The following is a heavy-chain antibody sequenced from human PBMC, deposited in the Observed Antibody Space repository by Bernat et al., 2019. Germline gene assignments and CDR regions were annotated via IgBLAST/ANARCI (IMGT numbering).Heavy chain of an antibody. Sequence: QLQLQESGPGLVKPSETLSLTCSVSGGPISGGNSCWDWIRQPPGKGLEWIGSIYYGGNTYPNSSLKGRVTISIDKSKSQFCLKLSSVTAADTAGYYCARRAGGYDFLDYWGQGTRVTVSS. J-gene: IGHJ4*02. CDR1: GGPISGGNSC. D-gene: IGHD5-12*01. CDR2: IYYGGNT. V-gene: IGHV4-39*01. CDR3: ARRAGGYDFLDY.